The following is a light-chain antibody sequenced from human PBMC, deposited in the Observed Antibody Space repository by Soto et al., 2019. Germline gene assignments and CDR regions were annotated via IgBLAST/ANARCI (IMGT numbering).Light chain of an antibody. J-gene: IGLJ1*01. V-gene: IGLV2-14*03. Sequence: QSALTQPASVSGSPGQSITISCTGTSNDVGAYDYVSWYQQHPGKAPQLIIYDVNNRPSGISTRFSGSKSGNTASLTISGLQADDEGNYYCISYTSSDTLVVFGTGTKLTVL. CDR3: ISYTSSDTLVV. CDR2: DVN. CDR1: SNDVGAYDY.